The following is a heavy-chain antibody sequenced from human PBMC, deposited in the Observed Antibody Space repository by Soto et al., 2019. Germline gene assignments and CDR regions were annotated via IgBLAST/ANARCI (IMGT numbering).Heavy chain of an antibody. CDR1: GGSISNSHYH. Sequence: SETLSLTCIVSGGSISNSHYHWDWIRQPPGKGLEWIGAIYYSGTTYYNPSLKSRVTISVDTSKDHFSLKLTSVTAADTAVFYCARYVSAPGAFDIWGQGTMVTVSS. CDR3: ARYVSAPGAFDI. V-gene: IGHV4-39*02. D-gene: IGHD2-2*01. J-gene: IGHJ3*02. CDR2: IYYSGTT.